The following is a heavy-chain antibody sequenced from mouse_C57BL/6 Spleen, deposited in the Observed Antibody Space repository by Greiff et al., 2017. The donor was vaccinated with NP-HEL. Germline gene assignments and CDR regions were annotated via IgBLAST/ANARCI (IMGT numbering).Heavy chain of an antibody. CDR3: ARDGGQLFCDY. D-gene: IGHD3-2*01. CDR2: ISDGGSYT. Sequence: EVHLVESGGGLVKPGGSLKLSCAASGFTFSSYAMSWVRQTPEKRLEWVATISDGGSYTYYPDNVKGRFTISRDNAKNNLYLQMSHLKSEDTAMYYCARDGGQLFCDYWGQGTTLTVSS. J-gene: IGHJ2*01. CDR1: GFTFSSYA. V-gene: IGHV5-4*01.